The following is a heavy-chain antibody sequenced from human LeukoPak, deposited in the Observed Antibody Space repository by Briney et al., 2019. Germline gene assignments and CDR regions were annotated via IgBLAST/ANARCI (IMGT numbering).Heavy chain of an antibody. J-gene: IGHJ4*02. Sequence: SETLSLTCTVSGGSINSYYWSWIRQPPGKGLEWIGYIYYSGSTNYNPSLKSRVTMSVDTSKNQFSLKLTSVTAADTAVYYCARANSYDSSGHYYEFGYWGQGTLVTVSS. CDR2: IYYSGST. D-gene: IGHD3-22*01. V-gene: IGHV4-59*12. CDR1: GGSINSYY. CDR3: ARANSYDSSGHYYEFGY.